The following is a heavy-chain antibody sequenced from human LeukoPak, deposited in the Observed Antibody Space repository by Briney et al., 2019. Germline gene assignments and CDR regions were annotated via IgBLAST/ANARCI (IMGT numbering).Heavy chain of an antibody. J-gene: IGHJ4*02. CDR3: ARHASVDGNWPRPLDY. CDR2: INDSGST. D-gene: IGHD6-19*01. Sequence: SETLSLTCAVYGGSFSGYYWSWIRQPPGKGLEWIGEINDSGSTSCSPSLKSRVSISVDTSKNQFSLKLSSVTAADTAVYYCARHASVDGNWPRPLDYWGQGSLVTVSS. CDR1: GGSFSGYY. V-gene: IGHV4-34*01.